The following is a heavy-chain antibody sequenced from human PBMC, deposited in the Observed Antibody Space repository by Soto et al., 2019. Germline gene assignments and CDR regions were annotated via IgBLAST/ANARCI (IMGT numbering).Heavy chain of an antibody. Sequence: ASVKVSCKASGYTFTSYSMHWVRQAPGQGLEWMGWISIYNGNTNYAQKLQDRLTMTTDTSTSTAYMELRTLRSDDTAVYYCARGNGYDYGSSDYWGQGSLVTVSS. CDR2: ISIYNGNT. CDR3: ARGNGYDYGSSDY. CDR1: GYTFTSYS. J-gene: IGHJ4*02. V-gene: IGHV1-18*01. D-gene: IGHD5-12*01.